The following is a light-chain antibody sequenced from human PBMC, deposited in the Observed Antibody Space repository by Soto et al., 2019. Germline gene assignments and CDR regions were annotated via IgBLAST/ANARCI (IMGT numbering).Light chain of an antibody. V-gene: IGKV3-20*01. Sequence: EIVFTQSPGTLSLSPGERATLSCRASQSVNSNFLAWFQQKPGQAPRLLIYATSSRATDIPDRFSGSGSGTDFTLTISRLEPEDFAVYYCQQYDRSPWTFGQGTKVEIK. CDR2: ATS. J-gene: IGKJ1*01. CDR3: QQYDRSPWT. CDR1: QSVNSNF.